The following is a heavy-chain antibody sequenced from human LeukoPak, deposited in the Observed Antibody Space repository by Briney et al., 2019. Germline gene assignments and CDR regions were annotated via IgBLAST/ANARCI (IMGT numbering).Heavy chain of an antibody. V-gene: IGHV1-2*02. D-gene: IGHD6-19*01. CDR1: GYTFTGYY. J-gene: IGHJ4*02. CDR3: ARGPNSSGWYFYDY. CDR2: INPNSGGT. Sequence: ASVKVSCKASGYTFTGYYMHWVRQAPGQGLEWMGWINPNSGGTNYAQKFQGRVTMTRDTPISTAYMELSRLRSDDTAVYYCARGPNSSGWYFYDYWGQGTLVTVSS.